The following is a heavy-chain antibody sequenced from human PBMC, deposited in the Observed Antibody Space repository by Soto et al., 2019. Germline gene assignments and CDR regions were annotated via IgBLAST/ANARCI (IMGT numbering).Heavy chain of an antibody. CDR3: AKDRYGSGSAPTLDY. J-gene: IGHJ4*02. CDR1: GFTFRSYA. V-gene: IGHV3-23*01. Sequence: EVQLLESGGGLVQPGGSLRLSCAGSGFTFRSYAMTWVRQAPGKGLEWVSIISGNGGSTYYADSVRGRFTISRDNSQNTLFLQMNSLRAEDTAVYYCAKDRYGSGSAPTLDYWGQGTLVTVSS. D-gene: IGHD3-10*01. CDR2: ISGNGGST.